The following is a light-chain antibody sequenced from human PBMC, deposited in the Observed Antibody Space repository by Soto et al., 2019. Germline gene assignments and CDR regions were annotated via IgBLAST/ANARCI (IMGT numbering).Light chain of an antibody. CDR2: GAS. Sequence: ELVLTQSPGTLSLSPGERATLSCRASQSVSSSYLAWYQQKHGQAPRLLIYGASSRATGIPDRFSGSGSGTDLTITISRLEPEDVEVYDGQQYGSSQWTFGQGTKVDIK. CDR3: QQYGSSQWT. J-gene: IGKJ1*01. V-gene: IGKV3-20*01. CDR1: QSVSSSY.